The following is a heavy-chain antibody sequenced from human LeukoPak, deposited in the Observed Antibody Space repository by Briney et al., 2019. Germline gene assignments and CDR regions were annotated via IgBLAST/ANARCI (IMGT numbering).Heavy chain of an antibody. Sequence: ASVKVSCKASGYTFTSFGISWVRQAPGQGLEWMGWISANIGDTKYAQKLQGRVTMTTDTSTSTAYMELRSLRSDDTAVYYCARGPSGELLPHAFDIWGQGTMVTVSS. J-gene: IGHJ3*02. CDR3: ARGPSGELLPHAFDI. CDR1: GYTFTSFG. CDR2: ISANIGDT. V-gene: IGHV1-18*01. D-gene: IGHD1-26*01.